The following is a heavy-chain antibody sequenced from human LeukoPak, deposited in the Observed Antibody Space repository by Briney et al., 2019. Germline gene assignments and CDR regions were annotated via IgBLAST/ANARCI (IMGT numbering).Heavy chain of an antibody. Sequence: ASVKVSCKASGYTFTSYAMHWVRQASGQRLEWMGWINAGNGNTKYSQKLQGRVTITRDTSASTACMELSSLRSEDAAVYYCATQPINDYGDFTTYYYYYGMDVWGQGTTVTVSS. V-gene: IGHV1-3*01. D-gene: IGHD4-17*01. J-gene: IGHJ6*02. CDR1: GYTFTSYA. CDR2: INAGNGNT. CDR3: ATQPINDYGDFTTYYYYYGMDV.